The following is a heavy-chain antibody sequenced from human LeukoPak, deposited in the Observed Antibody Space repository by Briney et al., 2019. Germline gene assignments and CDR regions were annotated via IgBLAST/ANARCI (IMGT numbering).Heavy chain of an antibody. CDR3: ARDPGLPNGMAV. CDR2: IKEDGREK. CDR1: GFAFSSYW. J-gene: IGHJ6*02. Sequence: PGGSLRLSCAASGFAFSSYWMSWVRQAPGKGLEWVANIKEDGREKYYVDSVKGRFTISRDNSKNTLYLQLNSLRAEDTAVYYCARDPGLPNGMAVWGQGTTVTVSS. V-gene: IGHV3-7*01.